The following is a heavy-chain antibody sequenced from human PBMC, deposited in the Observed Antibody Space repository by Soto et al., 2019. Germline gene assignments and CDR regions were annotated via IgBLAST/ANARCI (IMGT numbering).Heavy chain of an antibody. CDR3: AKLEDLWFGESFDYYYYGMDV. J-gene: IGHJ6*02. CDR1: GFTFSSYA. D-gene: IGHD3-10*01. V-gene: IGHV3-23*01. CDR2: ISGSGGST. Sequence: PGGSLRLSCAASGFTFSSYAMSWVRQAPGKGLEWVSAISGSGGSTYYADSVKGRFTISRDNSKNTLYLQMNSLRAEDTAVYYCAKLEDLWFGESFDYYYYGMDVWGQGTTVTVSS.